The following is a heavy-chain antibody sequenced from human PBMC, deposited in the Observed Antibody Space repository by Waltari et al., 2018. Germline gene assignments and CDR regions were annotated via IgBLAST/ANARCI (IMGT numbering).Heavy chain of an antibody. CDR3: ASRAGYSSSSTPYYYYGMDV. J-gene: IGHJ6*02. CDR1: GGTFSSYA. D-gene: IGHD6-6*01. CDR2: IIPILGTA. Sequence: QVQLVQSGAEVKKPGSSVKVSCKASGGTFSSYAISWVRQAPGQGLEWMGRIIPILGTANYAQKFQGRVTITADESTSTAYMELSSLRSEDTAVYYCASRAGYSSSSTPYYYYGMDVWGQGTTVTVSS. V-gene: IGHV1-69*15.